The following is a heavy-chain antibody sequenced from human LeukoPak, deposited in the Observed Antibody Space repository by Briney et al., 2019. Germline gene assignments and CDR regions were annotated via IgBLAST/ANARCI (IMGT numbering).Heavy chain of an antibody. CDR3: ARGVVVGDYYFDY. V-gene: IGHV4-34*01. CDR1: GGSFSGYY. CDR2: INHSGST. Sequence: SETLSLTCAVYGGSFSGYYWSWIRQPPGKGLEWIGEINHSGSTNYNPSLKSRVTISVDTSKNQFSLKLSSVTAADTAVYYCARGVVVGDYYFDYWGQGTLVTVSS. D-gene: IGHD3-22*01. J-gene: IGHJ4*02.